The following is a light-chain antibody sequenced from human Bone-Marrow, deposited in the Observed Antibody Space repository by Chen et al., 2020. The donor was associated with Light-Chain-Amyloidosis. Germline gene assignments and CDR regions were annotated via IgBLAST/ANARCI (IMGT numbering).Light chain of an antibody. CDR2: GVS. Sequence: QSALTQPASVSGSPGQSITIPCTGTSSDVGGYNLVSWYQQYPVKAPKLMIYGVSKRPSGVSNRFSGTKSGNTASLTLAWLQAEAEADYYSISHTSSGTLWVFGGGTELTVL. CDR1: SSDVGGYNL. V-gene: IGLV2-14*01. J-gene: IGLJ3*02. CDR3: ISHTSSGTLWV.